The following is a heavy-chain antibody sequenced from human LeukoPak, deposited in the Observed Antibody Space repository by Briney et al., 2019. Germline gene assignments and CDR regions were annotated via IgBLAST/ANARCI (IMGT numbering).Heavy chain of an antibody. CDR3: ARAHNSEGWFDP. J-gene: IGHJ5*02. D-gene: IGHD1-26*01. V-gene: IGHV4-59*01. Sequence: PSETLSLTCTVSGGSISSYYWSWIRQPPGKGLEWIGYIYYSGSTNYNPSLKSRVTISVDTSKNQFSLKLSSVTAADTAVYYCARAHNSEGWFDPWGQGTLVTVSS. CDR2: IYYSGST. CDR1: GGSISSYY.